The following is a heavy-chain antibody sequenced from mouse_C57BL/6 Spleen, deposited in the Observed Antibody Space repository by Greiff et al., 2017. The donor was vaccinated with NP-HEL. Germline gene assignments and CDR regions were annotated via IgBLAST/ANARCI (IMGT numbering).Heavy chain of an antibody. V-gene: IGHV2-5*01. D-gene: IGHD1-1*01. Sequence: QVQLQQSGPGLVQPSQSLSITCTVSGFSLTSYGVHWVRQSPGKGLEWLGVIWRGGSTDYNAAFMSRLSITKDNSKSQVFFKMNSLQADDTAIYYCAKYGSSYDDYAMDYWGQGTSVTVSS. CDR2: IWRGGST. J-gene: IGHJ4*01. CDR3: AKYGSSYDDYAMDY. CDR1: GFSLTSYG.